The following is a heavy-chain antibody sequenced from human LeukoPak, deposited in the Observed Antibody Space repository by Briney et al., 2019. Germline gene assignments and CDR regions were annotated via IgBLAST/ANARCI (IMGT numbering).Heavy chain of an antibody. Sequence: GGSLRLSCEESGFTFSVYGIQWVRQSPGKVLEWVAFVRYDGRDKFYADSVKGRFIVSKDNSRTTLQLQMNSLRSEDTAVYFCARGGARDIWYFAYWGQGIRVTVSS. CDR2: VRYDGRDK. J-gene: IGHJ4*02. CDR1: GFTFSVYG. CDR3: ARGGARDIWYFAY. D-gene: IGHD2-21*01. V-gene: IGHV3-30*02.